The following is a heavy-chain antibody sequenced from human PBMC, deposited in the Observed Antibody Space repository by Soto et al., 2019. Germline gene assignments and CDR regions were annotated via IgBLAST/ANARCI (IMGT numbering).Heavy chain of an antibody. Sequence: QVQLQESGPGLVQPSQTLSLTCTVSGGSISSGGYYWSWIRQHTGTGLERIGHISYRGNTYYNTPIKRRVTVTVVTTSKLFALIVISVTAVDTAVYYSARGVLHWGQGTLVTVSS. V-gene: IGHV4-31*03. CDR1: GGSISSGGYY. J-gene: IGHJ4*01. CDR2: ISYRGNT. CDR3: ARGVLH.